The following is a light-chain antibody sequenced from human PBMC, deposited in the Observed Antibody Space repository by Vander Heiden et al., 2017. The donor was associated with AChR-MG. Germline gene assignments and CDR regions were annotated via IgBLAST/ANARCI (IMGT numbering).Light chain of an antibody. Sequence: DVLMNQSPSSVSASVGDRVTITCRASQDIGTWLAWYQQKPGRAPKILIFAASTLQSGVPPRFSASGSGTHFTLTVNSLQPEDFATYYCQQAYSFPPTFGQGTRLEIK. CDR3: QQAYSFPPT. V-gene: IGKV1D-12*01. CDR1: QDIGTW. J-gene: IGKJ5*01. CDR2: AAS.